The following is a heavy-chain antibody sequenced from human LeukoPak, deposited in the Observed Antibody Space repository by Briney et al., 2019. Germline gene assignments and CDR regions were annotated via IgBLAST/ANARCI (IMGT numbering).Heavy chain of an antibody. CDR2: IIPIFGTT. J-gene: IGHJ4*02. CDR3: ARDSRHYYDTSGYHHYFDY. V-gene: IGHV1-69*13. D-gene: IGHD3-22*01. Sequence: GASVKVSCKASGGTFSSYAISWVRQAPGQGLEWMGGIIPIFGTTNYAQEFQGRVTITADESTSTAYMELSSLRSDDTAVYYCARDSRHYYDTSGYHHYFDYWGQGTLVTVSS. CDR1: GGTFSSYA.